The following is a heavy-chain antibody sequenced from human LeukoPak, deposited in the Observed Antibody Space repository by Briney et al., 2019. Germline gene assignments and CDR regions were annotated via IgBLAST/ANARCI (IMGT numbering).Heavy chain of an antibody. CDR1: GFSFSNYW. CDR3: AKVGYSYAIDY. Sequence: GGSLRLSCAASGFSFSNYWMSWVRQAPGKGLEWVAVISYDGSNKYYADSVKGRFTISRDNSKNTLYLQVNSLRAEDTAVYYCAKVGYSYAIDYWGQGTLVTVSS. V-gene: IGHV3-30*18. J-gene: IGHJ4*02. D-gene: IGHD5-18*01. CDR2: ISYDGSNK.